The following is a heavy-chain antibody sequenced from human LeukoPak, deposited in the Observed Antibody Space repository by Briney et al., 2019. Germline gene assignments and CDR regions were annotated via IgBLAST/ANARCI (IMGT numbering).Heavy chain of an antibody. J-gene: IGHJ4*02. CDR1: GFIFSSKW. D-gene: IGHD5-12*01. CDR3: ARDSGQTYYFDY. Sequence: GGSLRLSCTASGFIFSSKWMTWVRQAPGKGLEWVANIKYDGSEKYYVDSVKGRFTISRDDAKNSLYLQMNSLRAEDTAVYYCARDSGQTYYFDYWGQGTLVTVSS. V-gene: IGHV3-7*03. CDR2: IKYDGSEK.